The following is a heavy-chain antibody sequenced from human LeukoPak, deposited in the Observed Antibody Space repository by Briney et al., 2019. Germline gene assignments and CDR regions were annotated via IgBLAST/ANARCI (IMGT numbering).Heavy chain of an antibody. V-gene: IGHV3-23*01. J-gene: IGHJ4*02. D-gene: IGHD3-22*01. CDR3: AKDQVSRGVFYFDY. Sequence: PGGSLRLSCAASGFTFSSYAMSWVRQAPGKGLEWVSAISGSGDSADYADSVKGRFTISRDNSKNTLYLQVNSLRAEDTAVYYCAKDQVSRGVFYFDYWDQGTLVTVSS. CDR1: GFTFSSYA. CDR2: ISGSGDSA.